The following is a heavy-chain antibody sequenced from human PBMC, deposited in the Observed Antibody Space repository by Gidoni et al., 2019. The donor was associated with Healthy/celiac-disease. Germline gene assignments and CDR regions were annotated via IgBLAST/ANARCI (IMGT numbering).Heavy chain of an antibody. CDR2: MSSSSSYT. CDR1: GLTFSDYY. Sequence: VQLVETGGGLGKQGGSLRISCEAAGLTFSDYYMSWIRQAPGKGLWWVSYMSSSSSYTNYADSVKGRFTISRDNAKNSLYLQMNSLRADDTAVYYCARDENGDYGDWFDPWGQGTLVTVSS. D-gene: IGHD4-17*01. V-gene: IGHV3-11*06. J-gene: IGHJ5*02. CDR3: ARDENGDYGDWFDP.